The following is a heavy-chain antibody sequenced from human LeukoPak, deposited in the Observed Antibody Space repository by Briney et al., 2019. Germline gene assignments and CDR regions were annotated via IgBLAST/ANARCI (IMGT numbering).Heavy chain of an antibody. CDR1: GFTFGSYA. V-gene: IGHV3-23*01. J-gene: IGHJ4*02. D-gene: IGHD6-13*01. CDR3: ARDSSSWSHFDY. Sequence: GGSLRLSRAASGFTFGSYAMSWVRQAPGKGLEWVSAISGSGGSTYYADSVKGRFTISRDNAKNSLYLQMNSLRAEDTAVYYCARDSSSWSHFDYWGQGTLVTVSS. CDR2: ISGSGGST.